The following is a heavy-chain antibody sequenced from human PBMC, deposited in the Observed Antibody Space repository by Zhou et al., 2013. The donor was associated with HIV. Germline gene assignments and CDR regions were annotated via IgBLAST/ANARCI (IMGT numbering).Heavy chain of an antibody. Sequence: QVHLVQSGGEVKKPGASVKVSCTASGYTFSSYGITWVRQAPGEGLEWMGWISADNGDTNYAQKFQGRITLTTDTSTSTAYMEVKGLRPDDTAVYYCARQHGEGGTFPSDYWGQGTLVTVSS. CDR3: ARQHGEGGTFPSDY. J-gene: IGHJ4*02. CDR2: ISADNGDT. D-gene: IGHD1-26*01. CDR1: GYTFSSYG. V-gene: IGHV1-18*01.